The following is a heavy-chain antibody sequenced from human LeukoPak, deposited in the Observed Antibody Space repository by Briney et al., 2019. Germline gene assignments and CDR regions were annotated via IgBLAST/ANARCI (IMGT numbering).Heavy chain of an antibody. CDR1: GGAISSGGYY. CDR3: ARDEGSGWYAY. D-gene: IGHD6-19*01. J-gene: IGHJ4*02. V-gene: IGHV4-61*02. CDR2: IYTSGST. Sequence: PSETLSLTCTVSGGAISSGGYYWSWIRQPAGKGLEWIGRIYTSGSTNYNPSLKSRVTMSGDTSKNLFSLRLTSVTAADTAIYYCARDEGSGWYAYWGQGTPVTVSS.